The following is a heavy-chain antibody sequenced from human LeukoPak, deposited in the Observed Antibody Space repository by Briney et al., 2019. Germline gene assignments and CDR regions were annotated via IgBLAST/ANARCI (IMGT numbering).Heavy chain of an antibody. CDR1: GYSFTSYS. CDR2: ITTNTGNP. D-gene: IGHD3-10*01. CDR3: TRDRSGGAFDY. J-gene: IGHJ4*02. Sequence: GASVKVSCKASGYSFTSYSLNWVRQAPGQGLELMGYITTNTGNPTYAQTFTVRFVFSFDTSVSTAYLHISSLQADDTAIYYRTRDRSGGAFDYWGQGTLVTVSS. V-gene: IGHV7-4-1*02.